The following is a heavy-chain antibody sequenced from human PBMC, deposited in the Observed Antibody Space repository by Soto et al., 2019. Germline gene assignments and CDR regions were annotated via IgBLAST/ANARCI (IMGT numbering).Heavy chain of an antibody. D-gene: IGHD2-15*01. CDR2: FYYSGTTYS. CDR3: ARHRRDKTYFDY. Sequence: PSETLSLTCTVSGDSISSSSYFWGWIRQPPGKGLEWIANFYYSGTTYSYYNPSLKSRVTLSVDTSKNQFSLKLSSVTAADTAAYFCARHRRDKTYFDYWGQGTLVTVSS. V-gene: IGHV4-39*01. CDR1: GDSISSSSYF. J-gene: IGHJ4*02.